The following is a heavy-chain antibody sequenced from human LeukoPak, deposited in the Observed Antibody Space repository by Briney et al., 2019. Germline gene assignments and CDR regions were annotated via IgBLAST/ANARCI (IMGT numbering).Heavy chain of an antibody. D-gene: IGHD3-10*01. Sequence: GRSLRLSCAASGFTFSTYAMHWVRQGPGKGLEWVAVITYDGSNKYYADSVKGRFTISRDNSKNTLYLQMSSLSAEDTAVYYCARTTTPHYYGSGSYALGYWGQGTLVTVPS. V-gene: IGHV3-30-3*01. CDR3: ARTTTPHYYGSGSYALGY. CDR2: ITYDGSNK. J-gene: IGHJ4*02. CDR1: GFTFSTYA.